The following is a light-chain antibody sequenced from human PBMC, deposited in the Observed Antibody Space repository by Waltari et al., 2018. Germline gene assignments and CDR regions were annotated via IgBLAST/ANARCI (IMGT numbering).Light chain of an antibody. J-gene: IGKJ1*01. CDR3: QHYLRVPVT. CDR1: QSVSRA. V-gene: IGKV3-20*01. Sequence: EIVLTQSPGTLSLSLGERATLSCRASQSVSRALTWYQQKPGQAPRLLIYGASTRATGIPDRFRGSGSGTDFSLTISRLEPDDFAVYYCQHYLRVPVTFGQGTTVEI. CDR2: GAS.